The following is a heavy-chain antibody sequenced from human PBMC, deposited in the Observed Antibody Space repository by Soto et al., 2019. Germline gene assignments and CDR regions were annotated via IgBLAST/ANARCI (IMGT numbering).Heavy chain of an antibody. CDR2: IWYDGSNK. CDR3: AREKDGSGSFDY. J-gene: IGHJ4*02. Sequence: GGSLRLSCAASGFTFSSYGMHWVRQAPGKGLEWVAVIWYDGSNKYYADSVKGRFTISRDNSKNTLYLQMNSLRAEDTAVYYCAREKDGSGSFDYWGQGTLVTVSS. D-gene: IGHD3-10*01. CDR1: GFTFSSYG. V-gene: IGHV3-33*01.